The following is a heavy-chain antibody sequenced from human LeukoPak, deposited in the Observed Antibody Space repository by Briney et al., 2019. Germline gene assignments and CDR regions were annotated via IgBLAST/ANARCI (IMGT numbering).Heavy chain of an antibody. D-gene: IGHD6-19*01. CDR1: GYTFTSYG. J-gene: IGHJ4*02. CDR3: ARGPLAVDDY. CDR2: MNPNSGNT. V-gene: IGHV1-8*02. Sequence: ASVKVSCKASGYTFTSYGISWVRQAPGQGLEWMGWMNPNSGNTGYAQKFQGRVTMTRNTSISTAYMELSSLKSEDTAVYYCARGPLAVDDYWGQGALVTVSS.